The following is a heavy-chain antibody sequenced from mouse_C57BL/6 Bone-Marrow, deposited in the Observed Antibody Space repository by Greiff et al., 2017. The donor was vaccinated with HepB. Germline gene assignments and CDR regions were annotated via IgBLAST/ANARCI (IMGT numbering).Heavy chain of an antibody. CDR1: GYTFTSYI. V-gene: IGHV1-81*01. Sequence: QVQLQQSGAELARPGASVTLSCKASGYTFTSYIISWVNQKTGPGLDWIGVLYPRSGNTYYNEKFKGKATLTADKSSSPAYMELRSLTSEDSAVYFCAIITTVVECYWGQGTSVTVSS. D-gene: IGHD1-1*01. J-gene: IGHJ4*01. CDR2: LYPRSGNT. CDR3: AIITTVVECY.